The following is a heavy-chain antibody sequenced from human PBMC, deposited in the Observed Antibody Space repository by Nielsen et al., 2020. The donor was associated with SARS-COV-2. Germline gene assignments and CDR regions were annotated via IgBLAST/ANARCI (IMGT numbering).Heavy chain of an antibody. J-gene: IGHJ4*02. Sequence: GESLKISCAASGFTFSNYAMSWVRQAPGKGLEWVSAISGPGSNTKYADSVKGRFTISRDNSKNTLYLQMNSLRAEDTAVYYCAKDSGMIAEREVFDHWGQGTLVIVSS. CDR3: AKDSGMIAEREVFDH. D-gene: IGHD2-21*01. V-gene: IGHV3-23*01. CDR1: GFTFSNYA. CDR2: ISGPGSNT.